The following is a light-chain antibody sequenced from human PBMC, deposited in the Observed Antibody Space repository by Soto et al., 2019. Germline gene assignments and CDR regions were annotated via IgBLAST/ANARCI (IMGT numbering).Light chain of an antibody. CDR3: QQLFMYPPT. CDR1: QGIINY. Sequence: IQLTQSPSSLSASMGDRVTITCRASQGIINYLAWYQQKPGKAPKLLIYGASTLQGGVPSRFSGSGSGTDFTLTVSSLQPEDTATYYCQQLFMYPPTFGPGTKVDIK. J-gene: IGKJ3*01. CDR2: GAS. V-gene: IGKV1-9*01.